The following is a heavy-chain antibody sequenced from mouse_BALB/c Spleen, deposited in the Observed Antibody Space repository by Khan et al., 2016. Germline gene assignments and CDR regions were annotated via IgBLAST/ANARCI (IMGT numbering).Heavy chain of an antibody. D-gene: IGHD1-2*01. CDR1: GYSITSDYA. Sequence: EVQLQESGPGLVKPSQSLSLTCTVTGYSITSDYAWNWIRQFPGNKLEWMGYIRYSGSTTYNPSLKSRISITRDTSKHQFLLQSYSVTTEDTATYYCTRSPTATRYFDVWGAGTTVTVSS. J-gene: IGHJ1*01. CDR3: TRSPTATRYFDV. V-gene: IGHV3-2*02. CDR2: IRYSGST.